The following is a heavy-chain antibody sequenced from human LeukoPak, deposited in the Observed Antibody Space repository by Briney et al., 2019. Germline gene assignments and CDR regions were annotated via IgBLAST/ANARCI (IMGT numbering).Heavy chain of an antibody. CDR3: ARVGATPRYYNYYGMDV. Sequence: SETLSLTCTVSGASISAYYWSWIRQPPGRELEWIGYFSYSGSASYNPSLKSRVTMSLDASKNQFSLRLSSVTAADTAVYYCARVGATPRYYNYYGMDVWGQGTTVTVSS. D-gene: IGHD1-26*01. CDR2: FSYSGSA. V-gene: IGHV4-59*08. J-gene: IGHJ6*02. CDR1: GASISAYY.